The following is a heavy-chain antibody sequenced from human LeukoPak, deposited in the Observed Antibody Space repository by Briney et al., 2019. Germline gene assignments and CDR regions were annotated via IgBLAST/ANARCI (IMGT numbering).Heavy chain of an antibody. Sequence: APVKVSCKGSGGTFSSHGISWVRQAPGQGPEWMGGIIPIFHTTNYAQNFQDRLTITTDESTSTIYMELSSLRSDDTAVYYCARDYNYDSSAYDDALDVWGQGTMVTVSS. CDR2: IIPIFHTT. CDR1: GGTFSSHG. CDR3: ARDYNYDSSAYDDALDV. J-gene: IGHJ3*01. D-gene: IGHD3-22*01. V-gene: IGHV1-69*05.